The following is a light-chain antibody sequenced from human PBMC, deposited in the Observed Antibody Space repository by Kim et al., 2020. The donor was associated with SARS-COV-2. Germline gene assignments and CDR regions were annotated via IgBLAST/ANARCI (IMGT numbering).Light chain of an antibody. Sequence: ASVGDRVTITCRASQDIRNHLGWYQQKPEKAPKRLIYAASSLQRWVPSRFSGSRSGPQLPLTISGLQPVDVAPSYCLQHSTFPMPFGQGTRLDIK. CDR2: AAS. CDR1: QDIRNH. CDR3: LQHSTFPMP. V-gene: IGKV1-17*01. J-gene: IGKJ5*01.